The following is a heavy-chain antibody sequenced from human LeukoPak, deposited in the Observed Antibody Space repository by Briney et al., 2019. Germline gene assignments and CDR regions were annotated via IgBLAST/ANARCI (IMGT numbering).Heavy chain of an antibody. CDR2: IRYDGSNK. CDR3: AKDRGDYYYMDV. V-gene: IGHV3-30*02. D-gene: IGHD1-26*01. Sequence: GGSLRLSCVASGFTFSSYGMHWVRQAPGKGLEWVAFIRYDGSNKYYADSAKGRFTISRDNPKNTVYLQMNSLRGEDTAVYYCAKDRGDYYYMDVWGKGTTVTVSS. J-gene: IGHJ6*03. CDR1: GFTFSSYG.